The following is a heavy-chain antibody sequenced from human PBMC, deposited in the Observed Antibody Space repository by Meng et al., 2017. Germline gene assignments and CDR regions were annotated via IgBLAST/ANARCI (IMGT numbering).Heavy chain of an antibody. Sequence: GGSLRLSCAASGFTFSSYAMSWVHQAPGKGLEWVSAISGSGGSTYYADSVKGRFTISRDNSKNTLYLQMNSLRAEDTAVYYCAKDPRPLSDSSGYYVDYWGQGTLVTVSS. CDR3: AKDPRPLSDSSGYYVDY. V-gene: IGHV3-23*01. CDR2: ISGSGGST. J-gene: IGHJ4*02. CDR1: GFTFSSYA. D-gene: IGHD3-22*01.